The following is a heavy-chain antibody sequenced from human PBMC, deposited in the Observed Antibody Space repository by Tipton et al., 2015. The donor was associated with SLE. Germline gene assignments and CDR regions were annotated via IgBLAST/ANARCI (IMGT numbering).Heavy chain of an antibody. CDR2: ISSGSSYI. J-gene: IGHJ3*02. Sequence: SLRLSCAASGFTFSSYSMNWVRQAPGKGLEWVSFISSGSSYIYYADSVKGRFTISRDNAKNSLYLQMNSLRAEDTAVYYCAKPLLVGYQPPNDAFDIWGQGTMVTVSS. D-gene: IGHD2-15*01. CDR1: GFTFSSYS. CDR3: AKPLLVGYQPPNDAFDI. V-gene: IGHV3-21*04.